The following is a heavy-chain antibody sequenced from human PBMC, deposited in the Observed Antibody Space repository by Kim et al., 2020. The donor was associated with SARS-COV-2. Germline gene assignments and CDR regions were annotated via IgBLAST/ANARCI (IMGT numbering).Heavy chain of an antibody. J-gene: IGHJ6*02. CDR1: GYTFTGYY. CDR2: INPNSGGT. CDR3: ASERWELPVFPPYYYGMDV. D-gene: IGHD1-26*01. V-gene: IGHV1-2*02. Sequence: ASVKVSCKASGYTFTGYYMHWVRQAPGQGLEWMGWINPNSGGTNYAQKFQGRVTMTRDTSISTAYMELSRLRSDDTAVYYCASERWELPVFPPYYYGMDVWGQGTTVTVSS.